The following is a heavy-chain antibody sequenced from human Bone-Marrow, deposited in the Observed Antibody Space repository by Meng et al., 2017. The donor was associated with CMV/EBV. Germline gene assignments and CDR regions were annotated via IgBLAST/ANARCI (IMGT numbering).Heavy chain of an antibody. D-gene: IGHD5-24*01. CDR2: ISAYNGNT. CDR1: GYTFTSYG. CDR3: ARDGIDGYNPDRLFYFDA. J-gene: IGHJ4*02. Sequence: ASVKVSCKASGYTFTSYGTSWVRQAPGQGLEWMGWISAYNGNTNYAQKFQGRVTMTRDTSISTAYMELSRLRSDDTAVYYCARDGIDGYNPDRLFYFDAWGQGTLVTVSS. V-gene: IGHV1-18*01.